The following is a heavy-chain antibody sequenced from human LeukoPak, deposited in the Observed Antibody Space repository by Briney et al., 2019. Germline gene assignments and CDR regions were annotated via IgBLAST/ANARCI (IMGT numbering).Heavy chain of an antibody. J-gene: IGHJ4*02. V-gene: IGHV3-9*01. CDR1: GFTFDDHA. D-gene: IGHD3-9*01. CDR2: ISWNSGSI. Sequence: GRSLRLSCAASGFTFDDHAMHWVRQAPGKGLEWVSGISWNSGSIGYADSVKGRFTISRDNAKNSLYLQMNSLRAEDTALYYCAKDSLYDILTGPLDYWGQGTLVTVSS. CDR3: AKDSLYDILTGPLDY.